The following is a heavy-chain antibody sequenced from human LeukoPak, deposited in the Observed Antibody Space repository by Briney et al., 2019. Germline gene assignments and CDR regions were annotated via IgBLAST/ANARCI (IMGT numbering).Heavy chain of an antibody. CDR3: ARDPGITMVRGVITDTFDY. V-gene: IGHV7-4-1*02. Sequence: ASVKVSCKASGYTFTSYAMNWVRQAPGQGLEWMGWINTNTGNPTYAQGFTGRFVFSLDTSVSTAYLQISSLKAEDTAVYYCARDPGITMVRGVITDTFDYWGQGTLVTVSS. D-gene: IGHD3-10*01. J-gene: IGHJ4*02. CDR2: INTNTGNP. CDR1: GYTFTSYA.